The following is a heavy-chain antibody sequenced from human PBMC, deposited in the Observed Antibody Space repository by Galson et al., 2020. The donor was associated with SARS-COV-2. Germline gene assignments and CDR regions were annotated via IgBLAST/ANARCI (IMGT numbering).Heavy chain of an antibody. J-gene: IGHJ4*02. V-gene: IGHV2-5*01. CDR2: IYWNDDK. CDR1: GLSFTTSGVG. CDR3: AHRRVSVGGKDYLDD. Sequence: SGPTLVKPTQTLTLTCTFSGLSFTTSGVGVGWIRQPPGKALEWLALIYWNDDKRYSPSLKSRLAITKDTSTSHVVLTMTNMDPVDTATYYCAHRRVSVGGKDYLDDGGQGILVS.